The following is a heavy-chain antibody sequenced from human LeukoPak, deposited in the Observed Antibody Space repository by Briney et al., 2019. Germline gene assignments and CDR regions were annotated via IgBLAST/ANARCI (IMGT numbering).Heavy chain of an antibody. D-gene: IGHD3-10*01. Sequence: GSLRLSCAASGFTFSDYYMSWIRQAPGKGLEWVSYISSSSSYTNYADSVKGRFTISRDNAKNSLYLQMNSLRAEDTAVYYCARGGRWFGESSFDSWGQGTLVTVSS. V-gene: IGHV3-11*06. CDR3: ARGGRWFGESSFDS. CDR1: GFTFSDYY. CDR2: ISSSSSYT. J-gene: IGHJ4*02.